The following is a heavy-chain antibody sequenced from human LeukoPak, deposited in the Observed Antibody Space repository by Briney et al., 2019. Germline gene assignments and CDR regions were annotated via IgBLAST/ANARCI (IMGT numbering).Heavy chain of an antibody. CDR2: IKQDGTEK. Sequence: GGSLRLSCTASGFNFDDYAMNWFRQAPGKGLEWVANIKQDGTEKYYVDSVKGRFTISRDNAKNSLYLQMNSLRVEDTAVYYCARGSGWFDPWGQGTLVTVSS. CDR3: ARGSGWFDP. CDR1: GFNFDDYA. V-gene: IGHV3-7*01. J-gene: IGHJ5*02.